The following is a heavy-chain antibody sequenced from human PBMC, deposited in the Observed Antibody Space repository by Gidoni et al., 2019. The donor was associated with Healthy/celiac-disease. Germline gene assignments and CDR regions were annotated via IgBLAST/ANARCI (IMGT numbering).Heavy chain of an antibody. V-gene: IGHV3-7*03. J-gene: IGHJ4*02. Sequence: EVQLVEWGGGLVQPGGSLRLSCSASGFTFISYWMSWVRQAPGKGLEWVASIKEDGSQKKYADSVKGRFTISRDNAKTSLYLQMSGLGAEDMATYYCAKTGYGFEFGGQGTLVTVSS. CDR1: GFTFISYW. D-gene: IGHD5-12*01. CDR3: AKTGYGFEF. CDR2: IKEDGSQK.